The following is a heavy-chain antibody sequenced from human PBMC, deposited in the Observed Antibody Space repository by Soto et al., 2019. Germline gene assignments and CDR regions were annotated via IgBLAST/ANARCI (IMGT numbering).Heavy chain of an antibody. D-gene: IGHD3-10*01. V-gene: IGHV1-3*01. CDR3: ARVSGSPTYGSGTYYYTDV. J-gene: IGHJ6*03. CDR2: INAGNGNT. Sequence: ASVKVSCKASGYTFTSYAMHWVRQAPGQRLEWMGWINAGNGNTKYSQKFQGRVTITRDTSASTAYMELSSLRSEDTAVYYCARVSGSPTYGSGTYYYTDVWGKGTTVNVSS. CDR1: GYTFTSYA.